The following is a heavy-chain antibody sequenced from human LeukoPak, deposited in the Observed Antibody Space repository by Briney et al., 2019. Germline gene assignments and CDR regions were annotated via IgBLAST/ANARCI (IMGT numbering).Heavy chain of an antibody. CDR1: GFTFSDYL. V-gene: IGHV3-7*01. Sequence: GGSLRLSCAASGFTFSDYLMTWVRQAPGKGLEWVADIKADGSEKYYVDSVKDRFSILRDNDKNELYLQMNSLRADGAVVYYCARDHEYYDTPGPRFDYWGQGTRVIVSS. J-gene: IGHJ4*02. D-gene: IGHD3-16*01. CDR2: IKADGSEK. CDR3: ARDHEYYDTPGPRFDY.